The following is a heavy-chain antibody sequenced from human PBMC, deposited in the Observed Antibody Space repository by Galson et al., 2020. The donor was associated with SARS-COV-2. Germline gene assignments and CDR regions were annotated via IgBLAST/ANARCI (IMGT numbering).Heavy chain of an antibody. J-gene: IGHJ4*02. V-gene: IGHV1-2*02. CDR2: INPNSGGT. CDR3: SRAPSRYNYGSGRYPYFAY. Sequence: ASVKVSCKASGYTFTGYYMHWVRQAPGQGLEWMGWINPNSGGTNYAQKFQGRVTMTRDTSISTAYMELSRRRADDTAVYYCSRAPSRYNYGSGRYPYFAYWGQGTLVTASS. CDR1: GYTFTGYY. D-gene: IGHD3-10*01.